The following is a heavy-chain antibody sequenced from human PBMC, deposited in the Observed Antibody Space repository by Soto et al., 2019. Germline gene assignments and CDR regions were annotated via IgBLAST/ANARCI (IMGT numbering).Heavy chain of an antibody. CDR1: GFTFSSYA. D-gene: IGHD3-3*01. Sequence: GESLKISCAASGFTFSSYAMSWVRQAPGKGLEWVSAISGSGGSTYYADSVKGRFTISRDNSKNTLYLQMNSLRAEDTAVYYCAKSGEPYYDFWSGYFTFDYWGQGTLVTVSS. V-gene: IGHV3-23*01. J-gene: IGHJ4*02. CDR2: ISGSGGST. CDR3: AKSGEPYYDFWSGYFTFDY.